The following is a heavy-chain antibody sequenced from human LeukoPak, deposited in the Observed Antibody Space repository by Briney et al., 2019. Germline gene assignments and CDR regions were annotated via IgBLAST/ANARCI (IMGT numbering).Heavy chain of an antibody. CDR2: IYYSGST. D-gene: IGHD5-18*01. CDR3: ASLDTAMVHGMDV. CDR1: GGSISSYY. Sequence: PSETLSLTCTVSGGSISSYYWSWIRQPPGKGLEWIGYIYYSGSTNYNLSLKSRVTISVDTSKNQFSLKPSSVTAADTAVYYRASLDTAMVHGMDVWGQGTTVTVSS. J-gene: IGHJ6*02. V-gene: IGHV4-59*01.